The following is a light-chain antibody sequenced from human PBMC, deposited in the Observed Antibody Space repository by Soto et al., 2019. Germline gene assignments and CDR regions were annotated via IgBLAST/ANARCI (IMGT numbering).Light chain of an antibody. V-gene: IGLV6-57*04. Sequence: NFMLTQPHSVSESPGKTVTISCTRSSGSIASNYVQWFQQRPGSAPTTVIYEDNQRPSGVPDRFSGSIDSSSNSASLIISGLKTEDEADYYCQSYDSRSHGVVFGGGTQLTVL. CDR1: SGSIASNY. CDR2: EDN. CDR3: QSYDSRSHGVV. J-gene: IGLJ3*02.